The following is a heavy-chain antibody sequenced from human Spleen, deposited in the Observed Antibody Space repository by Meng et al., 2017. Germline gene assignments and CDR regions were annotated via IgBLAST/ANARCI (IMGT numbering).Heavy chain of an antibody. CDR1: GGSFSGYY. CDR2: INHSGST. D-gene: IGHD3-22*01. V-gene: IGHV4-34*01. CDR3: ARDISTNYENSGCFHF. Sequence: SQTLSLTCAVYGGSFSGYYWNWIRQPPGKGLEWIGEINHSGSTNYNPSLKSRVTISVDTSQNNLSLKLTSVTAADTAVYYCARDISTNYENSGCFHFWGLGTMVTVSS. J-gene: IGHJ4*02.